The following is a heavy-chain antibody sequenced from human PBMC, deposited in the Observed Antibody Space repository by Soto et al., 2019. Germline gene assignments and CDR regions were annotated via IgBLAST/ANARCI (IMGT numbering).Heavy chain of an antibody. CDR1: GGTFNNYA. Sequence: QVQLVQSGAEVKQPGSSVKVSCRASGGTFNNYAVSWVRQAPGQGLEWMGGIIPRFGTPNHSPEFQGRVTFTADTSMHTVYMELSSLKSQDTAIYYCARALAYSTIGWLDPWGQGTLVTVSS. J-gene: IGHJ5*02. V-gene: IGHV1-69*06. D-gene: IGHD5-18*01. CDR2: IIPRFGTP. CDR3: ARALAYSTIGWLDP.